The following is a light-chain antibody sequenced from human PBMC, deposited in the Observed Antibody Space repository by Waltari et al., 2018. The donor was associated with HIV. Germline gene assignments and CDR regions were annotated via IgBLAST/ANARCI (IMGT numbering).Light chain of an antibody. V-gene: IGLV2-14*03. J-gene: IGLJ2*01. CDR1: SGAGGGYNF. CDR3: SSYTSSGPRYVL. Sequence: QSALTQPASVSGSPGQSITISCTGTSGAGGGYNFVSWYQKHPGKAPKLIIYNVNSRPSGVSIRFSGSRSANTASLTISGLQAEDEADYFCSSYTSSGPRYVLFGGGTRLTVL. CDR2: NVN.